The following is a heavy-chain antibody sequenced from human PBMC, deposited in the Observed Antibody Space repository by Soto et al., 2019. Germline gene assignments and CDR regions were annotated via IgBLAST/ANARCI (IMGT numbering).Heavy chain of an antibody. CDR1: GGSISSYY. V-gene: IGHV4-4*07. Sequence: LSLTCTVSGGSISSYYWSWIRQPAGKGLEWIGRIYTSGSTNYNPSLKSRVTMSVDTSKNQFSLKLSSVTAADTAVYYCARGVGYSSSSLPWFDPWGQGTLVTVSS. D-gene: IGHD6-6*01. CDR3: ARGVGYSSSSLPWFDP. J-gene: IGHJ5*02. CDR2: IYTSGST.